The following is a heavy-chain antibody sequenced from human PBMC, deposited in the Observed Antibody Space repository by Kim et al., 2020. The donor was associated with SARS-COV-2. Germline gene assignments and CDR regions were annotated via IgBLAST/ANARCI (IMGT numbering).Heavy chain of an antibody. CDR1: GGTFSSYA. V-gene: IGHV1-69*13. Sequence: SVKVSCKASGGTFSSYAISWVRQAPGQGLEWMGGIIPILGTANYAQKFQGRVTITADESTSTAYMELSSLRSEDTAVYYCARATSGYSYGLDYWGQGTLVTVSS. D-gene: IGHD5-18*01. CDR3: ARATSGYSYGLDY. J-gene: IGHJ4*02. CDR2: IIPILGTA.